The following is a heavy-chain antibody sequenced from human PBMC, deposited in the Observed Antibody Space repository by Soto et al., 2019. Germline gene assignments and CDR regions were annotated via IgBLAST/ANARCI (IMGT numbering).Heavy chain of an antibody. CDR3: AREGKWNVIYYYYYGMEV. Sequence: QTFSLTCATSGVSVDSNSAARNWIRQSPSRGLEWLGRTYYRSKWYNYYAVSVKSRITINPNTSKNQFALQLNSVTPEDTAVYYCAREGKWNVIYYYYYGMEVWGQGTTVTVSS. CDR1: GVSVDSNSAA. CDR2: TYYRSKWYN. D-gene: IGHD1-1*01. V-gene: IGHV6-1*01. J-gene: IGHJ6*02.